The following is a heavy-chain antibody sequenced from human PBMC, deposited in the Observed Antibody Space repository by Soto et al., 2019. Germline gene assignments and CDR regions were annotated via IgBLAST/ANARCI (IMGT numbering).Heavy chain of an antibody. V-gene: IGHV2-26*01. CDR1: RFSLSNARMG. D-gene: IGHD3-22*01. J-gene: IGHJ4*02. CDR3: ARMWYYYDSSGYFDY. CDR2: IFSNDEK. Sequence: GXTLVNPTKTLTXTCTVSRFSLSNARMGVIWIRQRPGKALEWLAHIFSNDEKSYITSLKSRLTISKDTSKGQVVLTMTNMDPVDTATYYCARMWYYYDSSGYFDYWGQGTLAPVS.